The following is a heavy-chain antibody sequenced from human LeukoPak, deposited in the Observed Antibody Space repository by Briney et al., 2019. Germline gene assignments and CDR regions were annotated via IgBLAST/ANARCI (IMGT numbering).Heavy chain of an antibody. CDR3: ARVGVTTPDY. V-gene: IGHV3-21*01. CDR2: ISSSSSYI. D-gene: IGHD4-17*01. Sequence: GGSLRLSCAASGFTFSIYSMNWVRQAPGKGLEWVSSISSSSSYIYYADSVKGRFTISRDNAKNSLYLQMNSLRAEDTAVYYCARVGVTTPDYWGQGTLVTVSS. CDR1: GFTFSIYS. J-gene: IGHJ4*02.